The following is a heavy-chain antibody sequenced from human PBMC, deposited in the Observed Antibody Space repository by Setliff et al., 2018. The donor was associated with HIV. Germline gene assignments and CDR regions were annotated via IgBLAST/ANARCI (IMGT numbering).Heavy chain of an antibody. V-gene: IGHV1-69*05. CDR3: ARGSILTGYAYDY. D-gene: IGHD3-9*01. CDR1: GGTFSTYA. CDR2: IIPIFGAA. Sequence: GASVKVSCKASGGTFSTYAISWVRQAPGQGLEWMGGIIPIFGAANYAQKFQGRVTMTRDTSISTAYMELSRLRSDDTAVYYCARGSILTGYAYDYWGQGTLVTVSS. J-gene: IGHJ4*02.